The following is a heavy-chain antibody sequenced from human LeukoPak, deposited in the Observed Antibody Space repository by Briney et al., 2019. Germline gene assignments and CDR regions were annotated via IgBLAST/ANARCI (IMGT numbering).Heavy chain of an antibody. CDR1: GFTVSSNY. CDR3: ARRGITISGVLVYHYSGLDV. D-gene: IGHD3-3*01. Sequence: GGSLRLSCAASGFTVSSNYMSWVRQAPGKGLEWVASIKDDGSEKHFLDSVNGRFAISRDNAKNSLYLQMSSLRAEDTAVYYCARRGITISGVLVYHYSGLDVWGQGTTVTVSS. V-gene: IGHV3-7*02. J-gene: IGHJ6*02. CDR2: IKDDGSEK.